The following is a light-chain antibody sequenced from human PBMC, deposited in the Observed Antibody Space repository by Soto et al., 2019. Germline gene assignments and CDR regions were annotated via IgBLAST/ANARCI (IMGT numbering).Light chain of an antibody. CDR3: QQYGTSPGYT. J-gene: IGKJ5*01. CDR2: GAS. V-gene: IGKV3-20*01. Sequence: EVVLTEAPGTGALTPGERATRSCRARQSRSNNYLTGYQQKAGQAGSLRIDGASTSATGSIDRKSGRGSGTDFTLTIPSLAPEDFAVYSCQQYGTSPGYTFGQGTRLELK. CDR1: QSRSNNY.